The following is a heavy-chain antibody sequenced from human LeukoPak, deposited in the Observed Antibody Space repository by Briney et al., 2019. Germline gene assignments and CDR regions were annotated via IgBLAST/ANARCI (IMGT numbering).Heavy chain of an antibody. V-gene: IGHV3-11*01. CDR1: GFIFSNYY. J-gene: IGHJ4*02. Sequence: GGSLRLSCAASGFIFSNYYMSWIRQAPGKGLEWVAYISSSGTDIYYADSVKGRFTISRDNAKNSLYLQMNSLRAEDTAVYYCARVVPFRSGSYYEGHNYYFDYWGQGTLVTVSS. D-gene: IGHD3-22*01. CDR3: ARVVPFRSGSYYEGHNYYFDY. CDR2: ISSSGTDI.